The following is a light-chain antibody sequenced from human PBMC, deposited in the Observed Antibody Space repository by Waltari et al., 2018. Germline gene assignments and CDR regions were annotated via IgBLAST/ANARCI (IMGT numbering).Light chain of an antibody. CDR3: SSHGGSNNFRV. Sequence: QSALTQPPSASGSPGQSVTISCTGTSSDVGRYNYVSWYQQHPGKAPKLMIFEGSKRPSGVPDRFSGSKSGNTASLTVSGLQAEDEADYYCSSHGGSNNFRVFGGGTKLTVL. CDR2: EGS. J-gene: IGLJ2*01. CDR1: SSDVGRYNY. V-gene: IGLV2-8*01.